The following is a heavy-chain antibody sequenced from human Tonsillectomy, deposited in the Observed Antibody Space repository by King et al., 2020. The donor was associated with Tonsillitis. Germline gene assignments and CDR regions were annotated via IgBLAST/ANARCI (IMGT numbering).Heavy chain of an antibody. J-gene: IGHJ4*02. D-gene: IGHD3-16*02. CDR3: AKSPRLLSFFDC. CDR1: GGSIGSGNYY. CDR2: IFYSGST. V-gene: IGHV4-39*07. Sequence: QLQESGPGLVKPSETLSLTCTVSGGSIGSGNYYWGWIRQPPGKGLEWIGTIFYSGSTYYNPSLKSRLNLSIHTSKNQFSLKLSSVTAADTAVYYCAKSPRLLSFFDCWGQGALVAVSS.